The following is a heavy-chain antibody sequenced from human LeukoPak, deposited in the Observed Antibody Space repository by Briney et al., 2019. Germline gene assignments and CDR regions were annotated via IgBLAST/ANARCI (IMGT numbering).Heavy chain of an antibody. CDR2: ISNSGYNT. D-gene: IGHD1-26*01. Sequence: GGSLRFSCAASGFSVTSCAMSWVRQAPGKGLEWVSTISNSGYNTWYADSVKGRFTISRDNSQNTLYLQMSGLRAEDTALYYCARHDGSSFIYYIDHWGQGALVTVSS. CDR1: GFSVTSCA. J-gene: IGHJ4*02. V-gene: IGHV3-23*01. CDR3: ARHDGSSFIYYIDH.